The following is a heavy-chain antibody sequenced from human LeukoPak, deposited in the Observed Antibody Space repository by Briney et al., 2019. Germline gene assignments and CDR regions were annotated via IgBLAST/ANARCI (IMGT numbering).Heavy chain of an antibody. V-gene: IGHV4-4*02. J-gene: IGHJ4*02. CDR1: GDSISGSDW. CDR3: ARDTWGGLSSPGNPYFFDH. CDR2: IHHSGSP. D-gene: IGHD6-13*01. Sequence: SETLSLTCAVSGDSISGSDWWSWVRQPPGKGLEWIGQIHHSGSPNYNPSLKSRVTISVDKSKNQFSLRLTSVTAADTAVYYCARDTWGGLSSPGNPYFFDHWGQGTLVTVSS.